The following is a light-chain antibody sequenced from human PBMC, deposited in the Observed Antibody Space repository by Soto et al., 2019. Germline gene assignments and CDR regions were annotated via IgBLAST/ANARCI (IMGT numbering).Light chain of an antibody. CDR3: HQYGRSPDWDRWT. CDR1: QSISSSN. J-gene: IGKJ1*01. Sequence: EIVLKQSPGTLSLSPGERATLSCRASQSISSSNLAWYQQKPGQAPRLLLYGAYNRAAGIPDRFSGSGSGTDFTLTISRMEPEDFVVYYCHQYGRSPDWDRWTFGQGTKVEVK. V-gene: IGKV3-20*01. CDR2: GAY.